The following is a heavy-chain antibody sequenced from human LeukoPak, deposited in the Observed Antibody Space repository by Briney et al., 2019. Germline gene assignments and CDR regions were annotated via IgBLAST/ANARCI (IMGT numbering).Heavy chain of an antibody. CDR2: ISAYNGNT. V-gene: IGHV1-18*01. CDR3: ARVGDSSGYYRYYYYYYMDV. Sequence: EASVKVSCKASGYTFTSYGISWVRQAPGQGLEWMGWISAYNGNTNYAQKLQGRVTMTTDTSTSTAYMELRSLRSDDTAVYYCARVGDSSGYYRYYYYYYMDVWGKGTTVTVSS. J-gene: IGHJ6*03. CDR1: GYTFTSYG. D-gene: IGHD3-22*01.